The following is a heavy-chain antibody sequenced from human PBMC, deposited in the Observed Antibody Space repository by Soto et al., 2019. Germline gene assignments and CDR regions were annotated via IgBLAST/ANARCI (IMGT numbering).Heavy chain of an antibody. CDR1: GFSFSNVW. V-gene: IGHV3-15*01. J-gene: IGHJ4*02. D-gene: IGHD4-17*01. CDR2: IKSKTDGGTT. CDR3: SFQESTTVTMFEY. Sequence: EVQLVESGGGLVKPGGSLRLSCAASGFSFSNVWMSWVRQAPGKGLEWVGRIKSKTDGGTTDYAAPVKGRFTISRDDSKTTLYLQMNSLKPEGTAVYYCSFQESTTVTMFEYWGQGTLVTVS.